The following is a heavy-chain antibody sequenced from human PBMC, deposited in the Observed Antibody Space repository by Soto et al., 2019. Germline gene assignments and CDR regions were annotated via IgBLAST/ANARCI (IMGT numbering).Heavy chain of an antibody. CDR3: AHRLASPYYYDSRGSSFDY. D-gene: IGHD3-22*01. V-gene: IGHV2-5*02. Sequence: QITLKESGPTLVKPTQTLTLTCTVSGFSLITTGVAVGWIRQPPGKALEWLTLIYWDDDKRYSPSLKSRLTITKDTSKNQVVLTMTHMDPVDTATYYCAHRLASPYYYDSRGSSFDYGGQGTLVTVSS. CDR2: IYWDDDK. J-gene: IGHJ4*02. CDR1: GFSLITTGVA.